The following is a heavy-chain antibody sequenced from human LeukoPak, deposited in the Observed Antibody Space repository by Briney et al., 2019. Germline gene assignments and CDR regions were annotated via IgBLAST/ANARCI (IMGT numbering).Heavy chain of an antibody. CDR3: ARVLRWYCSGGSCYYFDY. CDR2: IYSGGST. CDR1: GFTVSSNY. D-gene: IGHD2-15*01. J-gene: IGHJ4*02. Sequence: GGSLRLSCAASGFTVSSNYMSWVRQAPGKGLEWVSVIYSGGSTYYADSVKGGFTISRDNSKSTLYIQMKSLRAEDTAVYYCARVLRWYCSGGSCYYFDYWGQGTLVTVSS. V-gene: IGHV3-53*01.